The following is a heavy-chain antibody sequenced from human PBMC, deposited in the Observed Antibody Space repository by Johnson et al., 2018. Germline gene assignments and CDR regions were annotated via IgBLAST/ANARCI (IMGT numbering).Heavy chain of an antibody. V-gene: IGHV4-59*01. Sequence: QLQESGPGLVKPSETLSLTCTFSGDSFSSYYWSWIRQPPGKGLEWIGYVYYGGTTNYNPSLGRRITMSEDTSKNQISLSLSSVTAADPAVYYCVRDQYCRNSICQANGMDVWGQGAMVTVSS. J-gene: IGHJ6*02. CDR3: VRDQYCRNSICQANGMDV. D-gene: IGHD2-2*01. CDR1: GDSFSSYY. CDR2: VYYGGTT.